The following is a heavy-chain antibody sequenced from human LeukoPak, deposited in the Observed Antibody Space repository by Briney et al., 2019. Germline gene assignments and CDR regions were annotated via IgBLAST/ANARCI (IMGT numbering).Heavy chain of an antibody. CDR1: GFTFSSFW. CDR3: ARSRIAAY. J-gene: IGHJ4*02. CDR2: IATDGSGT. V-gene: IGHV3-74*01. Sequence: GGSLRLSCAASGFTFSSFWMHWVRQVPGKGLVWVSRIATDGSGTTYADYVKGRFTISRDNAENTLYLQMNSLRAEDTAVYYCARSRIAAYWGQGTLVTVSS. D-gene: IGHD6-13*01.